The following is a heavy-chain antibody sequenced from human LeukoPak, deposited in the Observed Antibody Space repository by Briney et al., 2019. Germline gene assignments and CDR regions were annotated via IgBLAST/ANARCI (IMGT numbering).Heavy chain of an antibody. D-gene: IGHD3-22*01. V-gene: IGHV4-4*07. CDR3: ARELRDSSGYYYYYYYMDV. J-gene: IGHJ6*03. Sequence: PSETLSLTCTVSGGSISSYYWSWIRQPAGKGLEWIGRIYTSGSTNYNPSLKSRVTISVDTSKNQFSLKLSSVTAADTAVYYCARELRDSSGYYYYYYYMDVWGKGTTVTISS. CDR1: GGSISSYY. CDR2: IYTSGST.